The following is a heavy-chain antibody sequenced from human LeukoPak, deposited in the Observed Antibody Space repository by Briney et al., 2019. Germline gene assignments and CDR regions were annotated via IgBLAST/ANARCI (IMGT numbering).Heavy chain of an antibody. CDR3: ARGTGDQSGDAFDI. Sequence: ASVKVSCKASGYTFTSNGICWGRQAPGPGLGWVGWIKRYNGNTNYAQKLQGRGTMTTDESTSTTFKELMSRRCDDTAVYYCARGTGDQSGDAFDIWGQGTMVTVSS. V-gene: IGHV1-18*01. J-gene: IGHJ3*02. CDR2: IKRYNGNT. CDR1: GYTFTSNG. D-gene: IGHD7-27*01.